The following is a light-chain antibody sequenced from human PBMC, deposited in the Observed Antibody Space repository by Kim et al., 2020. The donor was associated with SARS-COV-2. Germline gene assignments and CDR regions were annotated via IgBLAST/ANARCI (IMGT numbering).Light chain of an antibody. J-gene: IGLJ3*02. Sequence: GQSVTISCTGTSNDVGSYNRVSWYQQPPGTAPKLMIYEVNNRPSGVPDRFSGSKSGNTASLTISGLQAEDEADYYCSSYTTSSTWVFGVGTQLTVL. CDR1: SNDVGSYNR. CDR2: EVN. CDR3: SSYTTSSTWV. V-gene: IGLV2-18*02.